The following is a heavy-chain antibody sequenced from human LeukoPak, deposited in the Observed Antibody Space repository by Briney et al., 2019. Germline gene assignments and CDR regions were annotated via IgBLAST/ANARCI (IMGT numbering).Heavy chain of an antibody. V-gene: IGHV1-69*04. CDR1: GGTFSSYA. D-gene: IGHD6-13*01. J-gene: IGHJ5*02. CDR2: IIPILGIA. CDR3: ARDRVVAAAGTTPSYNWFDP. Sequence: SVKVSCKASGGTFSSYAISWVRQAPGQGLEWMGRIIPILGIANYAQKFQGRVTITADKSTSTAYMELSSLRSEDTAVYYCARDRVVAAAGTTPSYNWFDPWGQGTLVTVSS.